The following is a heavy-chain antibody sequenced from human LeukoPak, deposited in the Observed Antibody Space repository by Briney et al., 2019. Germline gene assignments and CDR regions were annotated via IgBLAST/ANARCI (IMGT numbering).Heavy chain of an antibody. CDR2: ISAYNGNT. J-gene: IGHJ6*03. V-gene: IGHV1-18*01. D-gene: IGHD3-3*01. CDR1: GYTFTSYG. CDR3: ARYSYDFWGGYSGYYYYMDV. Sequence: GASVKVSCKASGYTFTSYGISWVRQAPGQGLEWMGWISAYNGNTNYAQKLQGRVTMTTDTSTSTAYMELRSLRSDDTAVYYCARYSYDFWGGYSGYYYYMDVWGKGTTVTVSS.